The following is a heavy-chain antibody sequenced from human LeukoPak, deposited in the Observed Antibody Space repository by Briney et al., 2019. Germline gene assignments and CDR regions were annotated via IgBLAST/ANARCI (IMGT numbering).Heavy chain of an antibody. CDR1: GFTFSDYW. CDR2: ISYDGSNK. CDR3: AKGANYVWGSYRSFDNWFDP. D-gene: IGHD3-16*02. J-gene: IGHJ5*02. V-gene: IGHV3-30*18. Sequence: GGSLRLSCAASGFTFSDYWMHWVRQAPGKGLEWVAVISYDGSNKHYADSVKGRFTISRDNSKNTLYLQMNSLRVDDTAVYYCAKGANYVWGSYRSFDNWFDPWGQGTLVTVSS.